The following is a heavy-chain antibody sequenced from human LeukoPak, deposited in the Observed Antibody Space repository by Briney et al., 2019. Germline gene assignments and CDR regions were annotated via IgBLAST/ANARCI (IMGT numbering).Heavy chain of an antibody. J-gene: IGHJ3*02. Sequence: GGSLRLSCAASGFTVSSNYMSWVRQAPGKGLEWFSVIYSGGSTYYADSVKGRFTISRDNSKNTLYLQMNSLRAEDTAVYYCARDGFSSGYPYDAFDIWGQGTMVTVSS. CDR2: IYSGGST. CDR1: GFTVSSNY. D-gene: IGHD3-22*01. V-gene: IGHV3-53*01. CDR3: ARDGFSSGYPYDAFDI.